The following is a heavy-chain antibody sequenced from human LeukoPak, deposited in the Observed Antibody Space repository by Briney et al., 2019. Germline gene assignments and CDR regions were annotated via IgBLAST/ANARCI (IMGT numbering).Heavy chain of an antibody. J-gene: IGHJ6*02. D-gene: IGHD1-7*01. V-gene: IGHV3-9*01. Sequence: GGSLRLSCAASGFTFDDYAMHWVRQAPGKGLEWVSGISWNSGDIGYADSVKGRFTSSRDHAKKSLYLQMNSLRAEDTALYYCTKNRRWETTTDDGMDVWGQGTTVIVSS. CDR3: TKNRRWETTTDDGMDV. CDR2: ISWNSGDI. CDR1: GFTFDDYA.